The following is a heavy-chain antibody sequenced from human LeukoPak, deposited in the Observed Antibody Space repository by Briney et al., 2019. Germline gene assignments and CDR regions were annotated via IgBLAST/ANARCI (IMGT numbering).Heavy chain of an antibody. CDR2: ISAYNGNT. CDR3: ARDQYYDSSGYFYDAFDI. CDR1: GYTFTSYG. Sequence: GASVRVSCKASGYTFTSYGISWVRQAPGQGLEWMGWISAYNGNTNYAQKLQGRVTMTRDTSTSTAYMELRSLRSDDTAVYYCARDQYYDSSGYFYDAFDIWGQGTMVTVSS. D-gene: IGHD3-22*01. J-gene: IGHJ3*02. V-gene: IGHV1-18*01.